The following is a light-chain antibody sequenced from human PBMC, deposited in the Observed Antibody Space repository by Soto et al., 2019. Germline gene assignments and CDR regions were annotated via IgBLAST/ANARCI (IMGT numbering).Light chain of an antibody. Sequence: QSVLTQPASGSGSPGQSITISCVGTSGDIGDYNYVSWYQQHPGKVPKVIIYDVSNRPSGVSYRFSGTKSGNTAPLTVSGLQAEDEADYYCCSYTRSGTLIFGTG. J-gene: IGLJ1*01. CDR1: SGDIGDYNY. CDR2: DVS. V-gene: IGLV2-14*01. CDR3: CSYTRSGTLI.